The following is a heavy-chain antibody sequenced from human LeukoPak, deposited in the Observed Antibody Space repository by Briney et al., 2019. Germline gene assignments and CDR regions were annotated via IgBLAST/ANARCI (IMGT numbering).Heavy chain of an antibody. D-gene: IGHD2-8*01. V-gene: IGHV4-39*07. CDR3: ARGRIVLMVYAAYFDY. J-gene: IGHJ4*02. CDR1: GGSISSSSYY. CDR2: INHSGST. Sequence: SETLSLTCTVSGGSISSSSYYWGWIRQPPGKGLEWIGEINHSGSTNYNPSLKSRVTISVDTSKNQFSLKLSSVTAADTAVYYCARGRIVLMVYAAYFDYWGQGTLVTVSS.